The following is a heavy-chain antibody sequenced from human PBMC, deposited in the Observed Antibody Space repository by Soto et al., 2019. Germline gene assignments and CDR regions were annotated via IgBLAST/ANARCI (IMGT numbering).Heavy chain of an antibody. CDR1: GYTFTSYG. V-gene: IGHV1-18*04. Sequence: ASVKVSCKASGYTFTSYGISWVRQAPGQGLEWMGWISAYNGNTNYAQKLQGRVTMTTDTSTSTAYMELRSLRSDDTAVYYCATYSSGWPGYSYYGMDVWGQGTTVTVSS. D-gene: IGHD6-19*01. J-gene: IGHJ6*02. CDR3: ATYSSGWPGYSYYGMDV. CDR2: ISAYNGNT.